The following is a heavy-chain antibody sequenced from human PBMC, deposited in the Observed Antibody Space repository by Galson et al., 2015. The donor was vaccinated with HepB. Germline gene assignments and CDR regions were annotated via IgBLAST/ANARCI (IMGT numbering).Heavy chain of an antibody. D-gene: IGHD1-7*01. Sequence: SETLSLTCTVSGGSISSSSYYWGWIRQPPGKGLEWIGSIYYSGGTYYNPSLKSRVTISVDTSKNQFSLKLSSVTAADTAVYYCARDSLNLGITGTTHAFDIWGQGTMVTVSS. CDR1: GGSISSSSYY. J-gene: IGHJ3*02. V-gene: IGHV4-39*07. CDR3: ARDSLNLGITGTTHAFDI. CDR2: IYYSGGT.